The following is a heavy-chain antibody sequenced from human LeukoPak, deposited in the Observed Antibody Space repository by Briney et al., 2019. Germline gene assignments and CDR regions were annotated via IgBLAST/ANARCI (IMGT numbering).Heavy chain of an antibody. J-gene: IGHJ5*02. CDR1: GYTFTSYA. D-gene: IGHD1-7*01. CDR2: INADNGDT. Sequence: ASVKVSCKASGYTFTSYAVHWVRQAPGQRLEWMGWINADNGDTEYSQNFQGRVTITRDTSANTAYMELSSLRSEDTAVYYCARGNYATLGTWFDPWGQGTLVTVSS. CDR3: ARGNYATLGTWFDP. V-gene: IGHV1-3*01.